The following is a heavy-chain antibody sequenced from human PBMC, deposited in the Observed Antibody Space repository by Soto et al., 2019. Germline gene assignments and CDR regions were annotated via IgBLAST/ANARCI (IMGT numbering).Heavy chain of an antibody. CDR2: IKSKTDGGTT. D-gene: IGHD4-17*01. V-gene: IGHV3-15*01. CDR3: TTEAPATVTTYDAFDI. Sequence: EVQLVESGGGLVKPGGSLRLSCAASGFTFSNAWMSWVRQAPGKGLEWVGRIKSKTDGGTTDYAAPVKGRFTISRDDSKNTLYPQMNSLKTEDTAVYYCTTEAPATVTTYDAFDIWGQGTMVTVSS. CDR1: GFTFSNAW. J-gene: IGHJ3*02.